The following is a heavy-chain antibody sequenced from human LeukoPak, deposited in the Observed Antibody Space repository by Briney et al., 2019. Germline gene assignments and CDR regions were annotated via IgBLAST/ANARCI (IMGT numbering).Heavy chain of an antibody. CDR1: GGSISSGGYY. V-gene: IGHV4-31*03. CDR3: ARRGDYYSYGMDV. J-gene: IGHJ6*02. Sequence: SQTLSLTCTVSGGSISSGGYYWSWIRQHPGKGLEWIGYIYYSGSTYYNPSLKSRVTISVDTSKNQFSLKLSSVTAADTAVYYCARRGDYYSYGMDVWGQGTPVTVSS. CDR2: IYYSGST.